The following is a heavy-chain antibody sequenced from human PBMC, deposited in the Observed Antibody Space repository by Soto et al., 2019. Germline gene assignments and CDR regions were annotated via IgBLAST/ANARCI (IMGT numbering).Heavy chain of an antibody. Sequence: HGGSLRLSCAASGFTFSSYSMNWVRQAPGKGLEWVSSISSSSYIYYADSVKGRFTISRDNAKNSLYLQMNSLRAEDTAVYYCARAGQYSSSWYLRFGYFDYWGQGTLVTVSS. CDR3: ARAGQYSSSWYLRFGYFDY. J-gene: IGHJ4*02. V-gene: IGHV3-21*01. CDR2: ISSSSYI. CDR1: GFTFSSYS. D-gene: IGHD6-13*01.